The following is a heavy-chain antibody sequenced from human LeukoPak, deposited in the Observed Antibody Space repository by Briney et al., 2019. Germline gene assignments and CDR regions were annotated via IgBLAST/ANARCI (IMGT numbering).Heavy chain of an antibody. D-gene: IGHD3-22*01. Sequence: PGGSLRLSCAASGFTFDDYAMHWVRQAPGKGLEWVSGISWNSGSIGYADSVKGRFTISGDNAKNSLYLQMNSLRAEDTALYYCAKGYSYYYDSSGYFDYWGQGTLVTVSS. J-gene: IGHJ4*02. CDR1: GFTFDDYA. CDR3: AKGYSYYYDSSGYFDY. CDR2: ISWNSGSI. V-gene: IGHV3-9*01.